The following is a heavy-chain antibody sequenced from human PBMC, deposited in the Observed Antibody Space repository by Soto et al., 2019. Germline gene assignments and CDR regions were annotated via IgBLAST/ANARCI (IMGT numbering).Heavy chain of an antibody. Sequence: GGPLRLSCAASGFTFSNAWMNWVRQAPGKGLEWVGRIKSKTDGGTTDYAAPVKGRFTISRDDSKNTLYLQMNSLKTEDTAVYYCTTYTKRGYSYGYLKEGYWGQGTLVTVSS. CDR3: TTYTKRGYSYGYLKEGY. J-gene: IGHJ4*02. CDR2: IKSKTDGGTT. CDR1: GFTFSNAW. V-gene: IGHV3-15*07. D-gene: IGHD5-18*01.